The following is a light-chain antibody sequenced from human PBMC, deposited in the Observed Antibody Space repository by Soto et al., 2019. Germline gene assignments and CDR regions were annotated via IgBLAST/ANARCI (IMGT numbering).Light chain of an antibody. CDR2: KAS. V-gene: IGKV1-5*03. Sequence: DIQMTQSPSTLSASVGDRVTITCRASQNINSWLAWYQQKPGKVPKLLIYKASSLESGVPSRFSGSGSGTEFTLSISSLQPDDIATYYCQQHNDHPLTFGGGTKVEIK. CDR3: QQHNDHPLT. J-gene: IGKJ4*01. CDR1: QNINSW.